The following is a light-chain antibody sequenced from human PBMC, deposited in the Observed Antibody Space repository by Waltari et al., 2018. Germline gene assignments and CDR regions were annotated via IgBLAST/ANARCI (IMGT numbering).Light chain of an antibody. Sequence: QLVLTQSPSASASLGASVKPTCTLSSGHSSNIIAWHQQQPEKGPRYLMKVNSDGSHSKGDEIPVRFSGSSSGAERYLTISSLQAEDEADYYCQTGGHGTWVFGGGTKLTVL. CDR1: SGHSSNI. V-gene: IGLV4-69*01. CDR2: VNSDGSH. CDR3: QTGGHGTWV. J-gene: IGLJ3*02.